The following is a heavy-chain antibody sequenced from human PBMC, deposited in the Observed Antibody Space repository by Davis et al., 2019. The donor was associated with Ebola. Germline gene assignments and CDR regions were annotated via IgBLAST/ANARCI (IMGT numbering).Heavy chain of an antibody. CDR3: ARSVTIFESDY. Sequence: GESLKISCAASGFTFSSYAMSWVRQAPGKGLEWVSYISSSGSTIYYADSVKGRFTISRDNAKNSLYLQMNSLRAEDTAVYYCARSVTIFESDYWGQGTLVTVSS. D-gene: IGHD3-3*01. V-gene: IGHV3-48*04. CDR1: GFTFSSYA. CDR2: ISSSGSTI. J-gene: IGHJ4*02.